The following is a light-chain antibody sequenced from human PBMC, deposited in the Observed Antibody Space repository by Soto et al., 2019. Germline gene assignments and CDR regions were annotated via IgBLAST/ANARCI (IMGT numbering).Light chain of an antibody. Sequence: QSALTQPASVSGSPGQSIAISCTGTSSDVGGYNYVSWFQQHPGKAPQLMIYDVSNRPSGVSDRFSGSKSGNTASLTISGLQSEDEADYYCSSYRSGSTYVFGTGTKVTVL. CDR3: SSYRSGSTYV. J-gene: IGLJ1*01. V-gene: IGLV2-14*03. CDR1: SSDVGGYNY. CDR2: DVS.